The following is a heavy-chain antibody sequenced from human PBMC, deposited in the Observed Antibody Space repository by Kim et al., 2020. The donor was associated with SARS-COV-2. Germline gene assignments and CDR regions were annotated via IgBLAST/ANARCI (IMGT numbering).Heavy chain of an antibody. Sequence: SETLSLTCGVSGGSVSSTLYYWGWIRQPPGNGLEWIATIYYSGTTYYNPSLRSRVAMSVDTSKNQFSLKLSSVSATDTAVYYCVSHMAGTGYSFDYWGRGSLVTVSS. J-gene: IGHJ4*02. CDR1: GGSVSSTLYY. CDR3: VSHMAGTGYSFDY. D-gene: IGHD6-19*01. V-gene: IGHV4-39*01. CDR2: IYYSGTT.